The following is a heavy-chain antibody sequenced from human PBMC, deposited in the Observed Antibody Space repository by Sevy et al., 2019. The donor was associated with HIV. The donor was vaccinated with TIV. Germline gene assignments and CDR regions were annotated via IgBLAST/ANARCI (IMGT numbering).Heavy chain of an antibody. D-gene: IGHD4-17*01. Sequence: GGYLRLSCAASGFTFTTYSMTWVRQAPGEGLGWFSSISGGGSYRYYADSVKGRFTISRDNAKNSLYLHMNSMRAEDTASCYCARLRVLYGDWYFDYWGQGTLVTVSS. V-gene: IGHV3-21*01. CDR1: GFTFTTYS. J-gene: IGHJ4*02. CDR2: ISGGGSYR. CDR3: ARLRVLYGDWYFDY.